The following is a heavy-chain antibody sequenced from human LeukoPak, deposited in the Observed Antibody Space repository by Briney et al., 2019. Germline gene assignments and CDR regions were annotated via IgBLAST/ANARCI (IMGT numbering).Heavy chain of an antibody. J-gene: IGHJ5*02. Sequence: GRSLRLSCAASGFTFSSYGVHWVRQAPGKGLEWVAVIWYDGSSKYYADSVKGRFTISRDNSKNTLYLQMNSLRAEDTAVYYCARGSGDIVVVPAAMQFDPWGQGTLVTVSS. CDR1: GFTFSSYG. CDR3: ARGSGDIVVVPAAMQFDP. CDR2: IWYDGSSK. V-gene: IGHV3-33*01. D-gene: IGHD2-2*01.